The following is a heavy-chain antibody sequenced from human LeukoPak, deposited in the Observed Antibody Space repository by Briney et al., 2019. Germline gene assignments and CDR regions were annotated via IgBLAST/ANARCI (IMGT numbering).Heavy chain of an antibody. CDR1: EFTFDDYA. Sequence: PGGSLRLSCAASEFTFDDYAMHWVRQAPGKGLEWVSGISWNSGTIAYADSVKGRFTISRDNAKNSLYLQMNNCASQPSFGHLLSGFHFDYWGQGTLVTVSS. CDR2: ISWNSGTI. CDR3: SGFHFDY. J-gene: IGHJ4*02. D-gene: IGHD3-16*01. V-gene: IGHV3-9*01.